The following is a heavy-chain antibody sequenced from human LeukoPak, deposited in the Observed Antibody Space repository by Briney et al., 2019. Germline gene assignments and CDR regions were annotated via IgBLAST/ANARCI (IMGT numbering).Heavy chain of an antibody. J-gene: IGHJ4*02. CDR1: GGSISSYY. CDR3: ARYLHISAPFDV. V-gene: IGHV4-59*05. CDR2: IYYSGST. Sequence: SETLSLTCTVSGGSISSYYWSWIRQPAGKGLEWIGSIYYSGSTYYNPSLESRVTISVDTSKNQFSLKLSSVTAADTAVYYCARYLHISAPFDVWGQGTLVTVSS. D-gene: IGHD2-21*01.